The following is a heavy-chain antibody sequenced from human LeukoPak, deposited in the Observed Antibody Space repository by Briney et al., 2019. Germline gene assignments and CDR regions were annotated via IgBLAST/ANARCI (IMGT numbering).Heavy chain of an antibody. CDR2: ISAYNGNT. CDR1: GYTFTSYG. Sequence: GASVKVSCKASGYTFTSYGISWVRQAPGQGLEWTGWISAYNGNTNYAQKLQGRVTMTTDTSTSTAYMELRSLRSDDTAVYYCARDSSRYLRSRLHWFDPWGQGTLVTVSS. D-gene: IGHD6-6*01. CDR3: ARDSSRYLRSRLHWFDP. V-gene: IGHV1-18*01. J-gene: IGHJ5*02.